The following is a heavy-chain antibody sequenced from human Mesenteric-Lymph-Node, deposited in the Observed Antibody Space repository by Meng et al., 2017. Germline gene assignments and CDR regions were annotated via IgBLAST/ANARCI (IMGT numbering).Heavy chain of an antibody. V-gene: IGHV4-59*12. CDR2: IYYSWST. CDR1: GGSISSYY. D-gene: IGHD3-10*01. Sequence: SETLSLTCTVPGGSISSYYWSWIRQPPGKGLEWIGYIYYSWSTNYNPSLKSRVTISVDTSKNQFSLNLSSATAADTAVYYCARVGLRIRGLIPYYFDYWGQGTLVTVSS. CDR3: ARVGLRIRGLIPYYFDY. J-gene: IGHJ4*02.